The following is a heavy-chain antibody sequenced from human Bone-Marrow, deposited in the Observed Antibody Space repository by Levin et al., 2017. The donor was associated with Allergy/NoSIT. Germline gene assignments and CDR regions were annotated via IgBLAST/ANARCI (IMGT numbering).Heavy chain of an antibody. CDR3: ARDAQTSPTRNYGMDV. V-gene: IGHV4-59*01. J-gene: IGHJ6*02. CDR2: IYYSGST. CDR1: GDSISRYY. Sequence: SETLSLTCTVSGDSISRYYWSWIRQPPGKGLEWIGYIYYSGSTNYNPSLKSRVTISVDTSKNQFSLALNFVTAADTAVYYCARDAQTSPTRNYGMDVWGRGTTVTVAS.